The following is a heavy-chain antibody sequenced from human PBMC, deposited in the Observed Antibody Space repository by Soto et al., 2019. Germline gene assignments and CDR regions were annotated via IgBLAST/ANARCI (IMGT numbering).Heavy chain of an antibody. D-gene: IGHD6-19*01. CDR1: GGTFSSYA. J-gene: IGHJ2*01. Sequence: ASVKVSCKASGGTFSSYAISWVRQAPGQGLEWMGGIIPILGIANYAQKFQGRVTITADKSTSTAYMELSSLRSEDTAVYYCARDGRHSSGWYWYFDLWGRGTLVTVSS. V-gene: IGHV1-69*10. CDR3: ARDGRHSSGWYWYFDL. CDR2: IIPILGIA.